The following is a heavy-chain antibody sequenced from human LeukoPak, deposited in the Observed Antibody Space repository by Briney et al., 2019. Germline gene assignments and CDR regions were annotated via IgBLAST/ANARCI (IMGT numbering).Heavy chain of an antibody. V-gene: IGHV4-39*01. CDR1: GDSISSGTYY. J-gene: IGHJ6*03. D-gene: IGHD3-10*01. Sequence: PSETLSLTCTVSGDSISSGTYYWSWIRQPPGKGLEWIGEINHSGSTNYNPSLKSRVTISVDTSKNQFSLKLSSVTAADTAVYYCARHSGVKGTDYYYYYMDVWGKGTTVTISS. CDR2: INHSGST. CDR3: ARHSGVKGTDYYYYYMDV.